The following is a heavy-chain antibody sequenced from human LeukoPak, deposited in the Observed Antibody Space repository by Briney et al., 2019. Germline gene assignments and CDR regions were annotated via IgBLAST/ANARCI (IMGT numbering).Heavy chain of an antibody. D-gene: IGHD2-15*01. V-gene: IGHV3-15*01. CDR3: ARVDIVVVVAATETAKNPYYYGMDV. Sequence: PGGSLRLSCAASGFTFSNAWMSWVRQAPGKGLEWVGRIKSKTDGGTTDYAAPVKGRFTISRDDSKNTLYLQMNSLRAEDTAVYYCARVDIVVVVAATETAKNPYYYGMDVWGQGTTVTVSS. CDR1: GFTFSNAW. J-gene: IGHJ6*02. CDR2: IKSKTDGGTT.